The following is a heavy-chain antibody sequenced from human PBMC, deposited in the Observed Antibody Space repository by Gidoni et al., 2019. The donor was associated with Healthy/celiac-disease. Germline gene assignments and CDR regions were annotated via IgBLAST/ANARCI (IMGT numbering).Heavy chain of an antibody. D-gene: IGHD6-19*01. V-gene: IGHV3-30*18. J-gene: IGHJ6*02. Sequence: QVQLVASGGGVVQPGRSLRLSCAASGFTFSSYGMHWVRQAPGKGLEWVAVISYDGSNKYYADSVKGRFTISRDNSKNTLYLQMNSLRAEDTAVYYCAKDIAVAGTPYYYGMDVWGQGTTVTVSS. CDR3: AKDIAVAGTPYYYGMDV. CDR1: GFTFSSYG. CDR2: ISYDGSNK.